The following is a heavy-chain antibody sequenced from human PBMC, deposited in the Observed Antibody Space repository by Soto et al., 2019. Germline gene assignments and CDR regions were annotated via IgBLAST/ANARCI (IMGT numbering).Heavy chain of an antibody. J-gene: IGHJ4*03. CDR1: GDSIRGGGHY. CDR3: ARDTGLAPTVWGY. D-gene: IGHD7-27*01. CDR2: VYHSGST. Sequence: QVQLQESGPGLVKPSQTLSLTCSVSGDSIRGGGHYWNWIRQFPGKGLEWIGYVYHSGSTHYNPSLRGRLTISIDTSKNQFYLRLSSVTAADTALYYCARDTGLAPTVWGYWGHGTQVTVSS. V-gene: IGHV4-31*03.